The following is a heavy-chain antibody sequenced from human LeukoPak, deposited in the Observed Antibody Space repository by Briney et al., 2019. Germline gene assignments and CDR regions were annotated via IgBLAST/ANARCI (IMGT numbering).Heavy chain of an antibody. CDR3: TSNRSYDWLYYFDY. CDR1: GFTFGDYA. CDR2: IRSKAYGGTT. V-gene: IGHV3-49*04. Sequence: GGSLRLSCTASGFTFGDYAMSWVRQAPGKGLEWVGFIRSKAYGGTTEYAASVKGRFTISRDDSKSIAYLQMNSLKTEDTAVYYCTSNRSYDWLYYFDYWGQGTLVTVSS. J-gene: IGHJ4*02. D-gene: IGHD5-12*01.